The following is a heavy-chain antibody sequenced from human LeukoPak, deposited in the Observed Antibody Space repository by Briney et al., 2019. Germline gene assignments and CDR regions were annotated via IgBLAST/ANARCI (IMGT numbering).Heavy chain of an antibody. CDR2: IIPIFGTA. V-gene: IGHV1-69*13. CDR1: GGTFSSYA. CDR3: ARATSPYYYYYYMDV. D-gene: IGHD1-26*01. Sequence: SVKVSCKSSGGTFSSYAISWERQAPGQGLEWMGGIIPIFGTANYAQKFQGRVTITADESTSTAYMELSGLGSEDTAVYYCARATSPYYYYYYMDVWGKGTTVTVSS. J-gene: IGHJ6*03.